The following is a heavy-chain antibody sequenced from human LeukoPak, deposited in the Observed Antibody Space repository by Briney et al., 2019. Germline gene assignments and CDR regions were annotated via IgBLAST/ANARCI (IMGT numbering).Heavy chain of an antibody. D-gene: IGHD5-12*01. CDR2: ISGSGGST. CDR1: GFTFSSYA. Sequence: GGSLRPSCAASGFTFSSYAMSWVRQAPGKGLEWVSAISGSGGSTYYADSVKGRFTISRDNSKNTLYLQMNSLRAEDTAVYYCANHLEWLNPFDYWGQGTLVTVSS. CDR3: ANHLEWLNPFDY. J-gene: IGHJ4*02. V-gene: IGHV3-23*01.